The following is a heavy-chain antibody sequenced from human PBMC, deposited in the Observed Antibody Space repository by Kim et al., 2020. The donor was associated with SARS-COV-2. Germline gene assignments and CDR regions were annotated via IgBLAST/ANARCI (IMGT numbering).Heavy chain of an antibody. CDR1: GFTFSSYS. CDR2: ISSSSSTI. J-gene: IGHJ4*02. D-gene: IGHD6-19*01. CDR3: ARDPISVAGTLVGLDY. Sequence: GGSLRLSCAASGFTFSSYSMNWVRQAPGKGLEWVSYISSSSSTIYYADSVKGRFTISRDNAKNSLYLQMNSLRDEDTAVYYCARDPISVAGTLVGLDYWGQGTLVTVSS. V-gene: IGHV3-48*02.